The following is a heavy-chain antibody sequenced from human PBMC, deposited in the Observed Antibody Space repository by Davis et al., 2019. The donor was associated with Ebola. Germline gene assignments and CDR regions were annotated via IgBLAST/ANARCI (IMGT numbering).Heavy chain of an antibody. V-gene: IGHV3-11*01. D-gene: IGHD6-19*01. CDR2: ISSSGSTI. Sequence: GESLKISCAASGFTFSDYYMSWIRQAPGKGLEWVSYISSSGSTIYYADSVKGRFTISRDNAKNSLYLQMNSLRTEDTALYYCAKDIRGGWFSGDYWGQGTLVTVSS. CDR3: AKDIRGGWFSGDY. CDR1: GFTFSDYY. J-gene: IGHJ4*02.